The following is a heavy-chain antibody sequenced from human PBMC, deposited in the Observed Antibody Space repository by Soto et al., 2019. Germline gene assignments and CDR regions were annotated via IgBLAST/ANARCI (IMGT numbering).Heavy chain of an antibody. J-gene: IGHJ5*02. CDR1: GYTFTSYG. Sequence: GASVKVSCKASGYTFTSYGISWVRQAPGQGLEWMGWISAYNGNTNYAQKLQGRVTMTTDTSTSTAYMELRSLRSDDTAVYYCARGIFGVVIGIGWFDPWGQGTLVTVPS. CDR2: ISAYNGNT. V-gene: IGHV1-18*01. D-gene: IGHD3-3*01. CDR3: ARGIFGVVIGIGWFDP.